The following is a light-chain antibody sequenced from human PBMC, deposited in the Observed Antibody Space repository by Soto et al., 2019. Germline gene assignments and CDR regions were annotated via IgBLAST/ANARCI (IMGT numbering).Light chain of an antibody. V-gene: IGKV3-15*01. Sequence: EIVMPQSPATLSLSPGERATLSCRASQSVNSKVAWYQQKPGQPPRLLIYAASTRATGVPARFSGGGSGTEFILTISSLQSEDFAVYYCQQHTDWPPITFGQGTRLEV. CDR3: QQHTDWPPIT. CDR2: AAS. J-gene: IGKJ5*01. CDR1: QSVNSK.